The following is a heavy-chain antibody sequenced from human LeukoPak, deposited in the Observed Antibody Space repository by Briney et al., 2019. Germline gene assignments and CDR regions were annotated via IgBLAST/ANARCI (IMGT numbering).Heavy chain of an antibody. CDR1: EFTFSSYT. Sequence: PGGSLRLSCAASEFTFSSYTMHWVRQAPGKGLEWVAVISYDGSNKYYADSVKGRFTISRDNSKNTLYLQMNSLRAEDATMYYCARAPSGYYPYFDYWGRGTLVTVSS. D-gene: IGHD3-3*01. CDR2: ISYDGSNK. CDR3: ARAPSGYYPYFDY. J-gene: IGHJ4*02. V-gene: IGHV3-30*04.